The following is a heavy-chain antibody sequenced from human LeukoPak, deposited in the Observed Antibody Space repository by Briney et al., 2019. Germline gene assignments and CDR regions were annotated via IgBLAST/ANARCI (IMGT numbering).Heavy chain of an antibody. CDR3: ARDRDIVVVPHNDY. V-gene: IGHV3-30*09. D-gene: IGHD2-2*01. CDR2: ISYDGSNK. Sequence: GRSLRLSCAASGFTFSSYAMHWVRQAPGKGLEWVAVISYDGSNKYYADSVKGRFAISRDNAKNSLYLQMNSLRAEDTAVYYCARDRDIVVVPHNDYWGQGTLVTVSS. CDR1: GFTFSSYA. J-gene: IGHJ4*02.